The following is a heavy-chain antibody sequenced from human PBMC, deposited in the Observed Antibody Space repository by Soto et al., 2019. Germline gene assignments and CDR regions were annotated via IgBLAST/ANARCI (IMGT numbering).Heavy chain of an antibody. Sequence: PGGSLRLSCAASGFTFSDYYMSWIRQAPGKGLEWVSYISSSGSTIYYADSVKGRFTISRDNAKNSLYLQMNSLRAEDTAVYYCARQRSRQPPSFDYWGQGTLVTVSS. CDR2: ISSSGSTI. J-gene: IGHJ4*02. CDR3: ARQRSRQPPSFDY. V-gene: IGHV3-11*01. D-gene: IGHD6-13*01. CDR1: GFTFSDYY.